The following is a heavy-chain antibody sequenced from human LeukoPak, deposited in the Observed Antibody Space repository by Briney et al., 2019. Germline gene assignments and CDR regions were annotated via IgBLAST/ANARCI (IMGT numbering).Heavy chain of an antibody. V-gene: IGHV4-59*08. D-gene: IGHD3-3*01. CDR2: IYYSGTT. CDR3: AKSPYDFWSGGFDP. Sequence: PSETLSLTCTVSGGSISSYYWNWIRQPPRKGLEWIGYIYYSGTTNYNPSLKSRVTISVDTSKNQLSLKLTSVTAADTAVYYCAKSPYDFWSGGFDPWGQGTLVTVSS. CDR1: GGSISSYY. J-gene: IGHJ5*02.